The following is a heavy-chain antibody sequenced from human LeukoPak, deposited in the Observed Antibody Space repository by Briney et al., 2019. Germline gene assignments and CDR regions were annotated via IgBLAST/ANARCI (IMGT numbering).Heavy chain of an antibody. V-gene: IGHV3-48*03. CDR2: IGSSGSTV. D-gene: IGHD4-17*01. J-gene: IGHJ4*02. Sequence: GGSLRLSCAASGFTFSAYEMNWVRQAPGKGLEWVSYIGSSGSTVYYADSVKGRFTISRDNAKNSLYLQMNSLRAEDTAIYYCARQSGTMVTTRFDYWGQGTLVTVSS. CDR1: GFTFSAYE. CDR3: ARQSGTMVTTRFDY.